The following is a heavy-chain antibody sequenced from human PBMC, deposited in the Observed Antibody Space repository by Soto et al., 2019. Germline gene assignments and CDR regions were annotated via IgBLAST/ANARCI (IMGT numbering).Heavy chain of an antibody. V-gene: IGHV4-59*01. CDR3: ARDSYKVDD. Sequence: SETLSLTCSVSGGSIRSYYCSWIRQPPWKGLEWIGYIYYSGITDYNPSLKSRVTISVDTSNNQFSLKLRSVTAADTAVYYCARDSYKVDDWGKGSLVTGSS. D-gene: IGHD1-1*01. CDR1: GGSIRSYY. CDR2: IYYSGIT. J-gene: IGHJ4*02.